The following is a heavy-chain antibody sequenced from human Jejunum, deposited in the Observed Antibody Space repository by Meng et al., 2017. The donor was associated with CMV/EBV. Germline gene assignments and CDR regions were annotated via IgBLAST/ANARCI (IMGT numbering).Heavy chain of an antibody. CDR2: IHSDNYTT. V-gene: IGHV3-23*03. CDR3: AKHWEMTTIMSAEDY. CDR1: GFTLSTDS. Sequence: GFTLSTDSMSWVRQPQGRGLEWLAVIHSDNYTTYHADSVKGRFTISRDRSANTVYLQMNRLRVEDTAVYYCAKHWEMTTIMSAEDYWGRGTLVTVSS. J-gene: IGHJ4*02. D-gene: IGHD5-24*01.